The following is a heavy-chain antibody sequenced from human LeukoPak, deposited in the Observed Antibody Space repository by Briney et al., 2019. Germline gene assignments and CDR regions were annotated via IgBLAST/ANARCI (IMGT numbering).Heavy chain of an antibody. Sequence: GASVKVSCKASGYTFTSYGISWVRQDPGQGLEWMGWISAYNGNTNYAQKLQGRVTMTTDTSTSTAYMELRSLRSDDTAVYYCAGDPKDRWFDPWGQGTLVTVSS. CDR1: GYTFTSYG. CDR2: ISAYNGNT. CDR3: AGDPKDRWFDP. J-gene: IGHJ5*02. V-gene: IGHV1-18*04.